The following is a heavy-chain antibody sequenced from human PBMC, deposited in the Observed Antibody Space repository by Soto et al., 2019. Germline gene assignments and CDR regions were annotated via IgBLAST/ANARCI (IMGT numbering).Heavy chain of an antibody. Sequence: PGGSLRLSCAASGFTFSTYAMSWVRQAPGKGLVWVSAISGSGGSTFYADSVKGRFTISRDNSMNTLYLQMNSLRTEDTAVYFCAHPRGFGVFEAYDIWGQGTMVTVSS. V-gene: IGHV3-23*01. CDR2: ISGSGGST. J-gene: IGHJ3*02. CDR1: GFTFSTYA. D-gene: IGHD3-10*01. CDR3: AHPRGFGVFEAYDI.